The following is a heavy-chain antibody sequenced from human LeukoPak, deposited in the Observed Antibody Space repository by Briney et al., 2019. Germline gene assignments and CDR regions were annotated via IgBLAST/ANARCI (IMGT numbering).Heavy chain of an antibody. J-gene: IGHJ3*02. CDR3: ARGTYYYDSSGYSPDDAFDI. Sequence: ASVKVSCKASGYTFTSYGISWVRQAPGQGLEWMGWISAYNGNTNYAQKLQGRVTMTTDTSTSTTHMELRSLRSDDTAVYYCARGTYYYDSSGYSPDDAFDIWGQGTMVTVSS. V-gene: IGHV1-18*01. CDR2: ISAYNGNT. CDR1: GYTFTSYG. D-gene: IGHD3-22*01.